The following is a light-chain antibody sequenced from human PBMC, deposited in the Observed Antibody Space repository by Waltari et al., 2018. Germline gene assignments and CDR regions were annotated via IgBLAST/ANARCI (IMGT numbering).Light chain of an antibody. CDR1: SSDLGGYNF. V-gene: IGLV2-8*01. CDR3: GSFGGSAVI. J-gene: IGLJ2*01. CDR2: DVT. Sequence: QSALTQPPSASGSPGQSVTISCIGTSSDLGGYNFVSWYQQHPGEAPRLMIYDVTKRPSGVPDRFSDSKSGNTASLTVSGLQAEDEADYYCGSFGGSAVIFGGGTKLTVL.